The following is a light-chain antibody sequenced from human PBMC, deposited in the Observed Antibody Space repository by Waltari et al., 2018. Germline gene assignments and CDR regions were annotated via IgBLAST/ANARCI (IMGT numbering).Light chain of an antibody. V-gene: IGLV3-19*01. J-gene: IGLJ3*02. Sequence: SSELTQDPAVSVALVQTVRINCQGDSLRSYYASWYQQRPGQAPFLVLYGHDNRPSGIPDRFSGSTSGNTASLTITRAQAEDAGVYYCLSRDSSSTRVFGGGTTLTV. CDR3: LSRDSSSTRV. CDR1: SLRSYY. CDR2: GHD.